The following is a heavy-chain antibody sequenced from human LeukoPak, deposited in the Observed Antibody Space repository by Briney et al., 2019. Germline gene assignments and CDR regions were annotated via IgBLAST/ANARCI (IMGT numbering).Heavy chain of an antibody. V-gene: IGHV4-39*01. Sequence: SETLSLTCTVSGGSISSSSYYWGWIRQPPRKGLEWIGSIYYSGSTCYNPSLKIRVTISGDTSKNQFSLKLTSVTAADTAVYYCERITGVGWVDYWGQGTLVTVSS. D-gene: IGHD1-20*01. CDR2: IYYSGST. CDR3: ERITGVGWVDY. CDR1: GGSISSSSYY. J-gene: IGHJ4*02.